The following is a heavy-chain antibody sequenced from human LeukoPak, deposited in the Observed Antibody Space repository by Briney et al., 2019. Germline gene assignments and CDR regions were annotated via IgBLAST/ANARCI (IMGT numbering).Heavy chain of an antibody. CDR1: GGSISSYY. V-gene: IGHV4-59*01. J-gene: IGHJ4*02. CDR2: IYYSGST. D-gene: IGHD5-24*01. Sequence: KPSETLSLTCTVSGGSISSYYWSWIRQPPGKGLEWIGYIYYSGSTNYNPSLKSRVTISVDTSKNQFSLKLSSVTAADTAVYYCASEGVVGLQWTPLDYWGQGTLVTVSS. CDR3: ASEGVVGLQWTPLDY.